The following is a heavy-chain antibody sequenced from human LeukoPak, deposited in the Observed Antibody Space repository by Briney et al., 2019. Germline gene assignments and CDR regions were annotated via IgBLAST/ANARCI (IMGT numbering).Heavy chain of an antibody. Sequence: GSSVKFSCKASGATFSSYAISWVRQAPGQGLEWMGGIIPIFGTANYAQKFQGRVTITADESTSTAYMELSSLRSEDTAVYYCASPREGSSWLVFDYWGQGTLVTVSS. CDR1: GATFSSYA. CDR2: IIPIFGTA. V-gene: IGHV1-69*01. D-gene: IGHD6-13*01. CDR3: ASPREGSSWLVFDY. J-gene: IGHJ4*02.